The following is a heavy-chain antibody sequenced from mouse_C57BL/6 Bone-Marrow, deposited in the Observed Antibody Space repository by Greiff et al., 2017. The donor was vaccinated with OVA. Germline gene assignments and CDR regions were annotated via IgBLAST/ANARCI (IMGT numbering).Heavy chain of an antibody. J-gene: IGHJ3*01. V-gene: IGHV1-19*01. Sequence: VQLKQSGPVLVKPGASVKMSCKASGYTFTDYYMNWVKQSHGKSLEWIGVINPYNGGTSYNQKFKGKATLTVDKSSSTAYMELNSLTSEDSAVYYCARRRAILAYWGQGTLVTVSA. CDR3: ARRRAILAY. D-gene: IGHD3-1*01. CDR1: GYTFTDYY. CDR2: INPYNGGT.